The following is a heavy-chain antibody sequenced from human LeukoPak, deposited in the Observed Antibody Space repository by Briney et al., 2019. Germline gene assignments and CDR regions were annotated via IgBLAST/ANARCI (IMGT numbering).Heavy chain of an antibody. Sequence: PSETLSLTCTVSGGSISSSSYYWGWIRQPSGKGQEWIGSIYYSGSTYYNPSLKSRVTISVDTSKNQFSLKLSSVTAADTAVYYCALSGLRDRGVYYYGMDVWGQGTTVTVSS. CDR3: ALSGLRDRGVYYYGMDV. CDR2: IYYSGST. J-gene: IGHJ6*02. D-gene: IGHD5-12*01. CDR1: GGSISSSSYY. V-gene: IGHV4-39*01.